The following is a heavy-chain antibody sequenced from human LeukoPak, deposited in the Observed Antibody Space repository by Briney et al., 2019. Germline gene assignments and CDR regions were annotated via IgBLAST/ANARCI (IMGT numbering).Heavy chain of an antibody. CDR2: IYYSGST. CDR3: ARVGRGTNGEIDY. J-gene: IGHJ4*02. CDR1: GGSISSYY. V-gene: IGHV4-59*01. Sequence: SETLSLTCTVSGGSISSYYWSWIRQPPGKGLEWIGYIYYSGSTNYNPSLKSRVTISVDTSMNQFSLKLSSVTAADTAVYYCARVGRGTNGEIDYWGQGTLVTVSS. D-gene: IGHD2-2*01.